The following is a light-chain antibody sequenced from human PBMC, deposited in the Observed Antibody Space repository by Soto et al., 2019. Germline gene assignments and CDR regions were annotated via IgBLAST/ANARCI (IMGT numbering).Light chain of an antibody. CDR2: EVS. J-gene: IGLJ2*01. CDR3: TSFASDNFVI. V-gene: IGLV2-14*01. CDR1: SSDVGAYKY. Sequence: QSALTQPASVSGSPGQSITISCTGTSSDVGAYKYVSWYQQHPGKAPKVMIYEVSERPSGVSNRFSGSKSGNTASLTISGLQPEDEADYYCTSFASDNFVIFGGGTQLTVL.